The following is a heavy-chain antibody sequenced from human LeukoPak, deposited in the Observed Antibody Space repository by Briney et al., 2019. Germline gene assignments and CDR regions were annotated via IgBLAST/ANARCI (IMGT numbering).Heavy chain of an antibody. J-gene: IGHJ6*04. CDR2: INHSGST. V-gene: IGHV4-34*01. D-gene: IGHD2-2*01. Sequence: PSETLSLTCTVSGGSISGYYWSWIRQPPGKGLEWIGEINHSGSTNYNPSLKSRVTISVDTSKNQFSLKLSSVTAADTAVYYCARRPFIGGVVPAASGLDVWGKGTTVTVSS. CDR1: GGSISGYY. CDR3: ARRPFIGGVVPAASGLDV.